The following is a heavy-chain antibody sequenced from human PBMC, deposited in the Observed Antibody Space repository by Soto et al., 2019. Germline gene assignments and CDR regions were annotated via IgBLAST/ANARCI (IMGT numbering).Heavy chain of an antibody. CDR1: GFTFSSYS. Sequence: EVQLVESGGGLVQPGGSLRLSCAASGFTFSSYSMNWVCQAPGKGREWVSYISSSSSTIYYAESVKVRFTNSRENSKNSLYLQMNSLSAEDPAVYYCARADIVVVPAAMLPYHYYGMDVWGQGTTVTVSS. V-gene: IGHV3-48*01. D-gene: IGHD2-2*01. J-gene: IGHJ6*02. CDR3: ARADIVVVPAAMLPYHYYGMDV. CDR2: ISSSSSTI.